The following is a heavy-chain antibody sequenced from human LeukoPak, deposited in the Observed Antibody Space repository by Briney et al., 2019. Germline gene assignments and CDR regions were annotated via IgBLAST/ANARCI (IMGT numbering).Heavy chain of an antibody. D-gene: IGHD2-15*01. Sequence: ASVKVSCKASGYIFSSYDINWVRQATGQGLEWVGWMNPDSGDTGYAQKFRGRVTMTRNTSINTAYMELSSLRSEDTAVYYCAREAIVECKDAFDMWGQGTTVIVSP. J-gene: IGHJ3*02. CDR1: GYIFSSYD. V-gene: IGHV1-8*01. CDR2: MNPDSGDT. CDR3: AREAIVECKDAFDM.